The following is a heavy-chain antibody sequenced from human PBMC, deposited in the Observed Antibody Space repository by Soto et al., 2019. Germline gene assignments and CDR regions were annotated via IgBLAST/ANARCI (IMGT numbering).Heavy chain of an antibody. Sequence: PGESLKISCKGSGYSFTSYWIGWVRQMPWKGLEWMGIIYPGDSDTRYSPSFQGQVTISADKSISTAYLQWSSLKASDTAMYYCASSYDYVWGSYRSRPYYFDYWGQGTLVTVSS. D-gene: IGHD3-16*02. V-gene: IGHV5-51*01. CDR1: GYSFTSYW. J-gene: IGHJ4*02. CDR2: IYPGDSDT. CDR3: ASSYDYVWGSYRSRPYYFDY.